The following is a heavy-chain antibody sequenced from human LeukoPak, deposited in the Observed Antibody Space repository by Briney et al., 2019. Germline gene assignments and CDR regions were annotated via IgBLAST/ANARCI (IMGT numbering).Heavy chain of an antibody. J-gene: IGHJ5*02. V-gene: IGHV4-34*01. CDR3: ATPSPLGSYNSFDP. D-gene: IGHD3-10*01. CDR1: GASIYDYY. Sequence: SSETLSLTSAVYGASIYDYYWSWLRQPPGKGLQWIGEIDHSGSTKFNPSLKGRVTISLDTSKNQFSLDLTSVTAADTAVYYCATPSPLGSYNSFDPWGQGTLVTVSS. CDR2: IDHSGST.